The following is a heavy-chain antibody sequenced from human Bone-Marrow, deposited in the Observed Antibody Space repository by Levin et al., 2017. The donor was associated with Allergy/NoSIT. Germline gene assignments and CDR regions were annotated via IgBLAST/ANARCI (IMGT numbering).Heavy chain of an antibody. Sequence: GESLKISCAASGFTFSDRGMHWVRQAPGKGLEWVGIIWYDGTNKHYADSVRGRFTISRDNSKNTLYLQMNSLRAEDTAVYYCARDLDTSELFDSWGQGTLVTVAS. J-gene: IGHJ4*02. V-gene: IGHV3-33*01. CDR1: GFTFSDRG. D-gene: IGHD1-1*01. CDR2: IWYDGTNK. CDR3: ARDLDTSELFDS.